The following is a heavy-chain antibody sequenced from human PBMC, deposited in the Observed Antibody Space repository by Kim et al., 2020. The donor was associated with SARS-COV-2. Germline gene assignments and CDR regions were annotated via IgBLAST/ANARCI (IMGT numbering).Heavy chain of an antibody. CDR2: MNYAGTT. V-gene: IGHV4-59*08. Sequence: SETLSLTCTVSGASITSDFWSWIRQSPGKGLEFIAYMNYAGTTNYNPSLNSRATISLDTSNNQVSLKLRSVTAADTAIYYCARLEAAAGISLTYHRFDL. J-gene: IGHJ2*01. CDR3: ARLEAAAGISLTYHRFDL. D-gene: IGHD6-13*01. CDR1: GASITSDF.